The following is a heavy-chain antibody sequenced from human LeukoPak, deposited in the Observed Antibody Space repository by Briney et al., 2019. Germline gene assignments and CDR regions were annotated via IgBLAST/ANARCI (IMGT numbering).Heavy chain of an antibody. Sequence: PSETLSLTCTVSGGSISSGDYYWSWIRQPPGKGLEWIGYIYYSGSTYYNPSLKSRVTISVDTSKNQFSLKLSSVTAADTAVYYCAAVERQREYFQHWGQGTLVTVSS. CDR2: IYYSGST. D-gene: IGHD6-19*01. CDR3: AAVERQREYFQH. CDR1: GGSISSGDYY. J-gene: IGHJ1*01. V-gene: IGHV4-30-4*01.